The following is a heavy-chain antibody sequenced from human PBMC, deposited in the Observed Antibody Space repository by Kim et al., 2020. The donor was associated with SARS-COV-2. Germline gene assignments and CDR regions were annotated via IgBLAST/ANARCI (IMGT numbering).Heavy chain of an antibody. J-gene: IGHJ6*02. V-gene: IGHV3-7*05. CDR3: ARETRKPIMVRYYYYYGIDV. D-gene: IGHD3-16*01. CDR2: IKQDGSEK. Sequence: GGSLRLSCAASGFTFSSYWMSWVRQAPGKGLEWVANIKQDGSEKYYVDSVKGRFTISRDNAKNSLYLQMNSLRAEDTAVYYCARETRKPIMVRYYYYYGIDVWGQGTTVTVSS. CDR1: GFTFSSYW.